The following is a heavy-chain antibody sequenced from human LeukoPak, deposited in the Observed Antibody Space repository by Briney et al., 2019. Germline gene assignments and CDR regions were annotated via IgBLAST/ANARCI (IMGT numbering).Heavy chain of an antibody. J-gene: IGHJ4*02. Sequence: ASVKVSCKASGYTFTGYYMHWVRQAPGQGLEWMGIINPSGGSTSYAQKFQGRVTMTRDMSTSTVYMELSSLRSEDTAVYYCASTAYSSSSESFDYWGQGTLVTVSS. CDR3: ASTAYSSSSESFDY. CDR2: INPSGGST. D-gene: IGHD6-6*01. V-gene: IGHV1-46*01. CDR1: GYTFTGYY.